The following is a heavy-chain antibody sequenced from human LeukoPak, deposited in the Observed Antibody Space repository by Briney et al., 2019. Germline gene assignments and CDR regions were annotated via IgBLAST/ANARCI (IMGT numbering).Heavy chain of an antibody. CDR1: GYTFTSNG. CDR3: ARDTGSYYSAGMDV. D-gene: IGHD1-26*01. CDR2: ISTYNGNT. V-gene: IGHV1-18*01. J-gene: IGHJ6*02. Sequence: ASVKVSWKASGYTFTSNGISWVRQAPGQGLEWMGWISTYNGNTNYAQKFQGRVTLTTDTSTSTAYMELRSLRSDDTAIYYCARDTGSYYSAGMDVWGQGTTVTVSS.